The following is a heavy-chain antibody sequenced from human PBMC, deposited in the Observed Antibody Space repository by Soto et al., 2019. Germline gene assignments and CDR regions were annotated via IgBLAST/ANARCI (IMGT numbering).Heavy chain of an antibody. V-gene: IGHV3-7*01. CDR2: TRQDGGQS. J-gene: IGHJ4*02. D-gene: IGHD6-19*01. CDR3: VRDVSTGWHFES. CDR1: GFTLSSYW. Sequence: EVQLVESGGGLVQPGGSLRLSCEASGFTLSSYWMSWIRQAPGKGLEWVANTRQDGGQSYLVDSVQGRFTISRDNAKTSVYLQMNGLRAEDTAVYYCVRDVSTGWHFESWGQGVLVTVAS.